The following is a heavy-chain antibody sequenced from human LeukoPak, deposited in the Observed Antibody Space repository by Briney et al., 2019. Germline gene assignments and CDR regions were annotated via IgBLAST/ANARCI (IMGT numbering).Heavy chain of an antibody. Sequence: GRSLRLSCAASGIPFSSYGMHWVRQAPGKGLEWVAVIWYDGSKKYYADFVKGRFTISRDNSKNTLSLQMSSLRVEDTAVYYCARWNQGHGLDVWGQGTTVTASS. V-gene: IGHV3-33*01. CDR1: GIPFSSYG. J-gene: IGHJ6*02. CDR2: IWYDGSKK. D-gene: IGHD4-23*01. CDR3: ARWNQGHGLDV.